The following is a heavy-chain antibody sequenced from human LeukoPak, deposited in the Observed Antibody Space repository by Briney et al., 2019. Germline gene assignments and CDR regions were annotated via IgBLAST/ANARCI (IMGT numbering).Heavy chain of an antibody. J-gene: IGHJ4*02. CDR1: GGSIGTSHYY. V-gene: IGHV4-39*07. CDR3: ARVSLLQLWLRTPRYYFDY. CDR2: IYFSGTT. D-gene: IGHD5-18*01. Sequence: PSETLSLTCTVSGGSIGTSHYYWGWLRQPPGKGLEWIGSIYFSGTTNYNPSLKSRVTISVDTSRNQFSLKLTSVTAADTAVYYCARVSLLQLWLRTPRYYFDYWGQGTLVTVSS.